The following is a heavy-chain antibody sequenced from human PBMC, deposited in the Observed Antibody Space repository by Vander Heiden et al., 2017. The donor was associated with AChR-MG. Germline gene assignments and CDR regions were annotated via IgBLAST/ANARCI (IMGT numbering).Heavy chain of an antibody. J-gene: IGHJ4*02. V-gene: IGHV3-30*18. D-gene: IGHD3-9*01. Sequence: QVQLVESGGGVVQPGRSLRLSCAASGFTLRSYGMHWVRQAPGKGLEWVAVISYDGSNKYYADSVKGRFTISRDNSKNTLYLQMNSLRAEDTAVYYCAKESRDFDWLGIIDYWGQETLVTVSS. CDR3: AKESRDFDWLGIIDY. CDR1: GFTLRSYG. CDR2: ISYDGSNK.